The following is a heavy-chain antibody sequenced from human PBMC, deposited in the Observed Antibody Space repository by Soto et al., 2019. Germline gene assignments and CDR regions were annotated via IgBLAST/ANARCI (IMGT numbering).Heavy chain of an antibody. Sequence: GGSQRLSCAASWFNVSSNYMSWVRQAPGKGLEWVSVIYSGGSTYYADSVKGRFTISRDNSKNTLYLQMNSLRAEDTAVYYCARVDGYNLCYFDYWGQGTLVTVSS. V-gene: IGHV3-53*01. CDR3: ARVDGYNLCYFDY. CDR1: WFNVSSNY. D-gene: IGHD5-12*01. CDR2: IYSGGST. J-gene: IGHJ4*02.